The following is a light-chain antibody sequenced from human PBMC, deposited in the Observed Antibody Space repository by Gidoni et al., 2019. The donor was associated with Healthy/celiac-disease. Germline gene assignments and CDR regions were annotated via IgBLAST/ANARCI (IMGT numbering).Light chain of an antibody. CDR3: SSYLSSSTPYV. CDR1: SSDVGGYNY. Sequence: QSALTQSASASGSPGQSITISCTGTSSDVGGYNYVSWYQQHPGKAPKLMIYDVSNRPSGVSNRFSGSKSGNTASLTISGLQAEDEADYYCSSYLSSSTPYVFGTGTKVTVL. J-gene: IGLJ1*01. CDR2: DVS. V-gene: IGLV2-14*01.